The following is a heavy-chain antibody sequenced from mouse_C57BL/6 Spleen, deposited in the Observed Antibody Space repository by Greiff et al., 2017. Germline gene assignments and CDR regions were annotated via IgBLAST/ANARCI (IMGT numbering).Heavy chain of an antibody. CDR3: ARSIYYDYDEGFAY. D-gene: IGHD2-4*01. V-gene: IGHV1-61*01. Sequence: QVQLQQPGAELVRPGSSVKLSCKASGYTFTSYWMDWVKQRPGHGLEWIGNIYPSDSETHYNQKFKDKATLTVDKSSSTAYMQLSSLTSEDSAVYYCARSIYYDYDEGFAYWGQGTLVTVSA. CDR2: IYPSDSET. J-gene: IGHJ3*01. CDR1: GYTFTSYW.